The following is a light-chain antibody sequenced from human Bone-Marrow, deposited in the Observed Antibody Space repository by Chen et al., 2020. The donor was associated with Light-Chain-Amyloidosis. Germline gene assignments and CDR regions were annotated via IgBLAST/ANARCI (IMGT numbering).Light chain of an antibody. Sequence: QSALTQPASVSGSPGQSITISCTGTSSDVGGDNHVSWYQQHPDNAPKLMIYEVTNRPSWVPDRFSGYKSGNTASLTISALQTEDEADYFCRSYTITTTLVFGGGTRVTVL. J-gene: IGLJ1*01. CDR1: SSDVGGDNH. V-gene: IGLV2-14*01. CDR3: RSYTITTTLV. CDR2: EVT.